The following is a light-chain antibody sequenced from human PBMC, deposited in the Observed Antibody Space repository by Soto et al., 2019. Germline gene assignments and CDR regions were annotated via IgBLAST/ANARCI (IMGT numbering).Light chain of an antibody. CDR2: EVT. CDR3: SSYTSGSML. CDR1: DSDIGCYNY. V-gene: IGLV2-14*03. J-gene: IGLJ3*02. Sequence: QSALAQPASVSGSPGQSITISCTGTDSDIGCYNYVSWYQQPPGKAPKLIIYEVTNRPSGVSDRFSGSKSANTASLTISGLQADDEADYYCSSYTSGSMLFGGGTKLTVL.